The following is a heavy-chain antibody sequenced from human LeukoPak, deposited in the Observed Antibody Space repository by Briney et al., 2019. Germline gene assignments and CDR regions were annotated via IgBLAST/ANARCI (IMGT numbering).Heavy chain of an antibody. D-gene: IGHD2-8*02. Sequence: SVKVSCKASGGTFSSYAISWVRQAPGQGLEWMGRIIPILGIANYAQKFQGRATITADKSTSTAYMELSSLRSEDTAVYYCARVLVGTLGGYYYYYGMDVWGQGTTVTVSS. CDR2: IIPILGIA. V-gene: IGHV1-69*04. CDR3: ARVLVGTLGGYYYYYGMDV. CDR1: GGTFSSYA. J-gene: IGHJ6*02.